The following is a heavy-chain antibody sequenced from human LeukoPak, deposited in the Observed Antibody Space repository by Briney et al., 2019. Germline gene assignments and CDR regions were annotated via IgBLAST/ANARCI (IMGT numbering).Heavy chain of an antibody. J-gene: IGHJ6*03. V-gene: IGHV3-21*01. D-gene: IGHD2-8*01. Sequence: GGSLRLSCAASGFTFSTYNMNWVRQAPGKGLEWVSFIGGSSSYIYYAASVEGRFTISRDNAKNSLYLQMNSLRAEDTAVYYCAKDRCSNGIGCYYYYMDVWGKGTTVTISS. CDR2: IGGSSSYI. CDR1: GFTFSTYN. CDR3: AKDRCSNGIGCYYYYMDV.